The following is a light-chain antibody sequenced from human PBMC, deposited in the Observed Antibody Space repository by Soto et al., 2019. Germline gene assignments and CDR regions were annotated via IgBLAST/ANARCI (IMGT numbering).Light chain of an antibody. CDR3: CSYAGSSTWV. CDR2: EVS. J-gene: IGLJ3*02. Sequence: QSALTQPASVSGSPGQSITISCTGTSSDFGSYNLVSWYQQHPGKAPKLMIYEVSKRPSGVSNRFSGSKSGNTASLTISGLQAEDEADYYCCSYAGSSTWVFGGWTKLTVL. CDR1: SSDFGSYNL. V-gene: IGLV2-23*02.